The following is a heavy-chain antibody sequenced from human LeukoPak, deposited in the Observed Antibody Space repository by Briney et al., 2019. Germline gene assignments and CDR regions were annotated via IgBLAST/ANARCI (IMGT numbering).Heavy chain of an antibody. CDR3: ARRYDYVWGTYRYLDY. CDR1: GDSISSSRFN. D-gene: IGHD3-16*02. J-gene: IGHJ4*02. V-gene: IGHV4-39*07. CDR2: IHYSGDT. Sequence: SETLSLTCTVSGDSISSSRFNWGWIRQTPGKGLEWIGTIHYSGDTYHNPSLKSRVTLSRDTSKNQFSLRLTSVIAADTAVYYCARRYDYVWGTYRYLDYWGQGTLVTVSS.